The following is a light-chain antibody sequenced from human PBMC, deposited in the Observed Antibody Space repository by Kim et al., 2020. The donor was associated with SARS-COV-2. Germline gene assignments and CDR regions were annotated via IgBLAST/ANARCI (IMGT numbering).Light chain of an antibody. V-gene: IGKV1-5*03. CDR3: QQYNSYPLT. Sequence: DIQMTQSPSTLSASVGDRVTISCRASQSISSWLAWYQQKPGKAPNLLIYKASSLQSEVPSRFSGSGSGTEFTLTISSLQPDDFATYYCQQYNSYPLTFGGGTKVDIK. CDR2: KAS. CDR1: QSISSW. J-gene: IGKJ4*01.